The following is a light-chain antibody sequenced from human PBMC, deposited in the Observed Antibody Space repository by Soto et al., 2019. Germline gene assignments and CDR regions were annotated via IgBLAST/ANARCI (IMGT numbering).Light chain of an antibody. V-gene: IGKV3-11*01. CDR2: DAS. CDR1: QNVFSY. CDR3: QQRSTWPPA. J-gene: IGKJ2*01. Sequence: DTVLTQSPATLSLSPGERATLSCRASQNVFSYLGWYQHNPGQAPRLLIYDASNRATGIPARFSGSGSGTDFTLTISSLEPEDSAVYYCQQRSTWPPAFGQGTKLEIK.